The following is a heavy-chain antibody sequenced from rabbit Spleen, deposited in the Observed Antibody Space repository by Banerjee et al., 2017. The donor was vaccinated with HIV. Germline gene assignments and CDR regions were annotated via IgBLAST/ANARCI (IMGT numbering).Heavy chain of an antibody. CDR2: IYGDSGGST. CDR3: ASDIHGYGVFDL. Sequence: QSLEESGGDLVKPGASLTVTCTASGFSFSSSYWICWVRQAPGKGLEWIACIYGDSGGSTYYASWAKGRLTISKTSSTTVTLQMTNLTAADTATYFCASDIHGYGVFDLWGPGTLVTVS. D-gene: IGHD6-1*01. CDR1: GFSFSSSYW. V-gene: IGHV1S40*01. J-gene: IGHJ4*01.